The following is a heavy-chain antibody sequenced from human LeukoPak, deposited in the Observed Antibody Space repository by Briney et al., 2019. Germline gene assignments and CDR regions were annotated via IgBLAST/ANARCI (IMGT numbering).Heavy chain of an antibody. J-gene: IGHJ4*02. CDR1: VDSVSSNSAA. CDR3: ARDRYYYGSGSSYYFDY. D-gene: IGHD3-10*01. V-gene: IGHV6-1*01. CDR2: TYYRSKWYN. Sequence: SQTLSLTCAISVDSVSSNSAAWNWIRQSPSRGLEWLGRTYYRSKWYNDYAVSLKSRITIDPDTSKNQFSLQLNSVTPEDTAVYYCARDRYYYGSGSSYYFDYWGQGTLVTVSS.